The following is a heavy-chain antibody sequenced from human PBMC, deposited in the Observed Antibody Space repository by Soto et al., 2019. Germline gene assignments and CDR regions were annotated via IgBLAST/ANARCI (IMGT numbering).Heavy chain of an antibody. CDR3: AKGERDQDHMDV. CDR2: INCNRGST. V-gene: IGHV3-74*01. Sequence: PGGSLRLSCAASGFTFSSYWMHWVRQAPGKGLVWVSSINCNRGSTGYADSVKGRFTISRDNAKNSLYLQMNILRPEDTALYYCAKGERDQDHMDVWGQGTTVTVSS. CDR1: GFTFSSYW. J-gene: IGHJ6*02. D-gene: IGHD1-1*01.